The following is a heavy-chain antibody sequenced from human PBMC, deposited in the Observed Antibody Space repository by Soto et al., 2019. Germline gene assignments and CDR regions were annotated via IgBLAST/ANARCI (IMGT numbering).Heavy chain of an antibody. CDR2: VSGGGST. D-gene: IGHD2-8*01. J-gene: IGHJ4*02. Sequence: PGGSLRLSCAASGFMFSNYAMTWVRQAPGKGLEWVSAVSGGGSTYYADSVKGRFTISRDNSKNTLYLQVDSLRADDTAVYYCAKNGAYSPKYFDYWGQGTLVTVSS. CDR3: AKNGAYSPKYFDY. CDR1: GFMFSNYA. V-gene: IGHV3-23*01.